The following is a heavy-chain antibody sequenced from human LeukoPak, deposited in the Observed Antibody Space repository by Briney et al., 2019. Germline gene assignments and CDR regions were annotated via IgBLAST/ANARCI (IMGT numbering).Heavy chain of an antibody. D-gene: IGHD1-7*01. CDR3: ARQGVNYYFDY. J-gene: IGHJ4*02. CDR1: GGSISSSSYF. V-gene: IGHV4-39*01. CDR2: IYYNGGT. Sequence: PSETLSLTCTVSGGSISSSSYFCGWIRQPPGKGLEWIGSIYYNGGTYYNPPLKSRITISVDTSENHFSLKLSSVTAADTAVYYCARQGVNYYFDYWGQGTLVTVSS.